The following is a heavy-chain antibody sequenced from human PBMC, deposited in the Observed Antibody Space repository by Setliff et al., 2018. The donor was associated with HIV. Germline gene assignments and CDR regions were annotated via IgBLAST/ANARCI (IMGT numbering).Heavy chain of an antibody. CDR2: ISSSSSYI. V-gene: IGHV3-21*01. CDR1: GFTFSSYS. CDR3: ARGYCSSTSCLYYFDY. Sequence: LRLSCAASGFTFSSYSMNWVRQAPGKGLEWVSSISSSSSYIYYADSVKGRFTISRDNAKNSLYLQMNSLRAEDTAVYYCARGYCSSTSCLYYFDYWGQGTLVTVSS. J-gene: IGHJ4*02. D-gene: IGHD2-2*01.